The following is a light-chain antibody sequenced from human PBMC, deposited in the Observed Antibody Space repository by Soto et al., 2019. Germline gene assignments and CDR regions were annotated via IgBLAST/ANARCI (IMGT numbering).Light chain of an antibody. Sequence: QSVLTQPPSVSGSPGQSVTISCTGASSDVGSYNRVSWYQQFPATAPKLLIYEVSKRPSGVPDRFSGSKSGNTASLTVSGLQPEDEADYYCSSYAGSSNLGVFGGGTKLTVL. CDR3: SSYAGSSNLGV. V-gene: IGLV2-18*02. CDR2: EVS. CDR1: SSDVGSYNR. J-gene: IGLJ2*01.